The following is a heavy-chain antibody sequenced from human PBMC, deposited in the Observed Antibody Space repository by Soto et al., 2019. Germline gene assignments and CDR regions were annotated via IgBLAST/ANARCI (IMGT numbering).Heavy chain of an antibody. J-gene: IGHJ5*02. Sequence: AASVKVSCKASGFSFTGYYIHWLRQAPGQGLEWMGWINAHSGGTEYAQKFQGRVTLTRYTSIATAYLTLTSLTSDDTALYYCAKDLTRQLAYWLDPWGQGTQVTVSS. CDR1: GFSFTGYY. CDR2: INAHSGGT. V-gene: IGHV1-2*02. D-gene: IGHD6-6*01. CDR3: AKDLTRQLAYWLDP.